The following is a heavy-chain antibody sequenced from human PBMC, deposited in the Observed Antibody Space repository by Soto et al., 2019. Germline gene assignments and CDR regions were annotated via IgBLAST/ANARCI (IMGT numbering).Heavy chain of an antibody. D-gene: IGHD4-17*01. CDR3: AKDIRGYGDYYYYGMDV. CDR1: GFTFDDYA. V-gene: IGHV3-9*01. Sequence: SLRLSCAASGFTFDDYAMHWVRQAPGKGLEWVSGISWNSGSIGYADSVKGRFTISRDNAKNSLYLQMNSLRAEDTALYYCAKDIRGYGDYYYYGMDVWGQGTTVTVSS. J-gene: IGHJ6*02. CDR2: ISWNSGSI.